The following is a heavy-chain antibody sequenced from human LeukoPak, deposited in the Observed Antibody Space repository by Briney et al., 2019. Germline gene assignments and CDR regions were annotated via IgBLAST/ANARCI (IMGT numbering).Heavy chain of an antibody. Sequence: GASVKVSCEASGYTFTGYYIHWVRQAPGQGLEWMGWINANSGGTNYAQKFQGRVTMSRDTSITTAYMELSRLRSDDTAVYYCARGEVEMPTSLVTLGYWGQGSLVTVSS. D-gene: IGHD5-24*01. CDR2: INANSGGT. CDR1: GYTFTGYY. J-gene: IGHJ4*02. CDR3: ARGEVEMPTSLVTLGY. V-gene: IGHV1-2*02.